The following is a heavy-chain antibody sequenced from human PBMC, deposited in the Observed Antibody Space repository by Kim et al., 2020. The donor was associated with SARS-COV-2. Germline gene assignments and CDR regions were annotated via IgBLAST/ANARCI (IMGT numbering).Heavy chain of an antibody. CDR1: GFTFSNAW. CDR2: IKSKTDGGTT. D-gene: IGHD3-22*01. J-gene: IGHJ4*02. Sequence: GGSLRLSCAASGFTFSNAWMSWVRQAPGKGLEWVGRIKSKTDGGTTDYAAPVKGRFTISRDDSKNTLYLQMNSLKTEDTAVYYCTTERDYYDSSGYWEGAYYFDYWGQGTLVTVSS. V-gene: IGHV3-15*01. CDR3: TTERDYYDSSGYWEGAYYFDY.